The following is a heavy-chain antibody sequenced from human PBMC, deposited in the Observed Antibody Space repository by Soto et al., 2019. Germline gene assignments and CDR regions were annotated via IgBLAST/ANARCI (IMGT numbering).Heavy chain of an antibody. V-gene: IGHV1-69*06. CDR1: GGTFSSYA. J-gene: IGHJ4*02. CDR3: ARWDAAAGTFDY. Sequence: GASVKVSCKASGGTFSSYAISWVRQAPGQGLEWMGGIIPIFGTANYAQKFQGRVTITADKSTSTAYMELSSLRSEDTAVYYCARWDAAAGTFDYWGQGTMVTVYS. D-gene: IGHD6-13*01. CDR2: IIPIFGTA.